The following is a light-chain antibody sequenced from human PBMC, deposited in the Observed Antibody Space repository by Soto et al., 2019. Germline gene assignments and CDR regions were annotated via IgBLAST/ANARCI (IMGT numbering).Light chain of an antibody. Sequence: EIVLTQSPGTLSLSPGERATLSCRASQSVSSSYLAWYQQKPGQAPRLLIYGASSRATGIPDRFSGSGSGTDFTLTISRLEPEDFAVYYCQQYRRSPRTFGQGTKVDIK. CDR3: QQYRRSPRT. CDR1: QSVSSSY. V-gene: IGKV3-20*01. CDR2: GAS. J-gene: IGKJ1*01.